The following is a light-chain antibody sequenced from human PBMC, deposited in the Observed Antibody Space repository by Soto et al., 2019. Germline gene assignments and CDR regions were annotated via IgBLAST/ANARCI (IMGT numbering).Light chain of an antibody. V-gene: IGKV1-33*01. Sequence: DIQMTQSPSSVSASVGDRVTITCRASQDITTSLAWYQQRPGKALKLLIYDASNLHPGVPSRFRGSGSGTEFSFNITSLQPEDVATYYCQQYDDLPITFGQGTRLEIK. CDR3: QQYDDLPIT. CDR2: DAS. J-gene: IGKJ5*01. CDR1: QDITTS.